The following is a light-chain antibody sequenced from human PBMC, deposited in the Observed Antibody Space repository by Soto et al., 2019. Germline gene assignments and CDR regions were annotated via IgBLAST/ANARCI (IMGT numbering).Light chain of an antibody. CDR3: QRYNNWPLT. CDR1: QSVLYSSNDRSY. J-gene: IGKJ4*01. CDR2: WAS. V-gene: IGKV4-1*01. Sequence: EIVMTQSPDSLAVSLGERATIKCKSSQSVLYSSNDRSYLAWFQQKPGQPPKALIYWASSRESGVPDRFSGSGSGTDFTLSISSLQAEDVAVYFCQRYNNWPLTFGGGTKVESK.